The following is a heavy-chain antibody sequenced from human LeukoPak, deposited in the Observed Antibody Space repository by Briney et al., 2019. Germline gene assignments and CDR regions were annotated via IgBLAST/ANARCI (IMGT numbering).Heavy chain of an antibody. V-gene: IGHV3-30*02. D-gene: IGHD3-22*01. CDR1: GFTFSSYG. CDR2: IRYDGSNK. Sequence: GGSLRLSCAASGFTFSSYGMHWVRQAPGKGLEWVAFIRYDGSNKYYADSVKGRFTISRDNAKNSLYLQMNSLRAEDTALYYCARVGYDSSGYYCDYWGQGTLVTVSS. J-gene: IGHJ4*02. CDR3: ARVGYDSSGYYCDY.